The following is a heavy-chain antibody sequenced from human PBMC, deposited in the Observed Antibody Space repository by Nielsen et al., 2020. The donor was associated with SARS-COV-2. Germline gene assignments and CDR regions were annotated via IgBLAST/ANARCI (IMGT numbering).Heavy chain of an antibody. J-gene: IGHJ6*02. CDR2: ISAYNGNT. D-gene: IGHD3-22*01. CDR1: GYTFVSYG. Sequence: ASVKVSCKASGYTFVSYGISWLRQAPGQGLEWMGWISAYNGNTKYAQKLQGRVTMTTDTSTSTAYMELRSLRSDDTAVYFCARDEASRGFPSSYYYGMDVWGQGTTVTVSS. V-gene: IGHV1-18*01. CDR3: ARDEASRGFPSSYYYGMDV.